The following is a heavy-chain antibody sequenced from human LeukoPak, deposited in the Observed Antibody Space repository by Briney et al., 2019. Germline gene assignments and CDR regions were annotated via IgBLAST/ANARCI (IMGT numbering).Heavy chain of an antibody. CDR3: AKALNYHPSYYYYGMDV. J-gene: IGHJ6*02. V-gene: IGHV3-9*01. CDR2: ISWNSGSI. D-gene: IGHD1-7*01. CDR1: GFTFDDYA. Sequence: GRSLRLSCAASGFTFDDYAMHWVRQAPGKGLEWVSGISWNSGSIGYADSMKGRFTISRDNAMNSLYLQMNSLRAEDTALYYCAKALNYHPSYYYYGMDVWGQGTTVTVSS.